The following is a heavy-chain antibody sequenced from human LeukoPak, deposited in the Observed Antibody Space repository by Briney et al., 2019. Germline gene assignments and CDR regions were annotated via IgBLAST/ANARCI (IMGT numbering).Heavy chain of an antibody. CDR2: ISGSGDST. D-gene: IGHD6-13*01. V-gene: IGHV3-23*01. J-gene: IGHJ4*02. CDR1: GFTFSSYA. Sequence: GGSLRLSCAASGFTFSSYAMNWVRQAPGKGLEWVSAISGSGDSTYYGDSVKGRFTISRDNSKNTLYLQMNSLRAEDTAVYYCAKTRPLDSSSWSHGDYWGQGTLVTVSS. CDR3: AKTRPLDSSSWSHGDY.